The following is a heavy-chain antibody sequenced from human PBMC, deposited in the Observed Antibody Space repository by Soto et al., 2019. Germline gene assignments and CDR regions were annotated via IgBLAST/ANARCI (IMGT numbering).Heavy chain of an antibody. V-gene: IGHV4-34*01. CDR3: ARGRHEARRYWYFDL. CDR2: IYHSGST. Sequence: QVQLQQWGAGLLKPSETLSLTCAVYGGSFSGYYWSWIRQPPGKGLEWIGEIYHSGSTNYNPSLKSRVTISVDTSKNQFSLKLSSVTAADTAVYYCARGRHEARRYWYFDLWGRGTLVTVSS. CDR1: GGSFSGYY. J-gene: IGHJ2*01.